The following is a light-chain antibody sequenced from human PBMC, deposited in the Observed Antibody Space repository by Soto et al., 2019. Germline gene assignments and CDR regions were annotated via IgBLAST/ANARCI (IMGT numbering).Light chain of an antibody. J-gene: IGKJ2*01. CDR3: QHYNNWPYT. Sequence: EIVMTQSPATLSLSPGETATLSCRASQSVHSNLAWFQQHPGQAPRLLIYGASSRATGIPVRFSGSGSGTEFTLTISSLQPEDFAVYYCQHYNNWPYTFGQGTKLEIK. CDR2: GAS. CDR1: QSVHSN. V-gene: IGKV3-15*01.